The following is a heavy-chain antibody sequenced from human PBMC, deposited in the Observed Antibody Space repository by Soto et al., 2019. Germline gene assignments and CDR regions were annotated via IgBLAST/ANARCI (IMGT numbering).Heavy chain of an antibody. Sequence: QITLKESGPTLVKPTQTLTLTCTFSGFSLSTSGVGVGWIRQPPGKALEWLALIYWDDDKRYSPSLKSRLTITKDPPKNQVVPKMPNMDPVDTATYYCANSSYDFWSGYYRGWFDPWGQGTLVTVSS. D-gene: IGHD3-3*01. CDR1: GFSLSTSGVG. CDR2: IYWDDDK. CDR3: ANSSYDFWSGYYRGWFDP. V-gene: IGHV2-5*02. J-gene: IGHJ5*02.